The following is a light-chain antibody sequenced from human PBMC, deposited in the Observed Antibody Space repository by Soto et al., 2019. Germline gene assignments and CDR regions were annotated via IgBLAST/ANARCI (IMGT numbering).Light chain of an antibody. J-gene: IGLJ1*01. Sequence: QSALTQPRSVSGSPGQSVTISCTGTSSDVGGYNYVSWYQQYPGKAPKVMIYDVKTRPSGVPDRFSGSKSGNTASLTISGLQAEDEADYSCCSYAGDYTFVFGTGTKLTVL. CDR1: SSDVGGYNY. CDR2: DVK. CDR3: CSYAGDYTFV. V-gene: IGLV2-11*01.